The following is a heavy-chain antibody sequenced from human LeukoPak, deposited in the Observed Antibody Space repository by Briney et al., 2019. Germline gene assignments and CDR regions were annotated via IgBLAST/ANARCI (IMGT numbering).Heavy chain of an antibody. CDR3: ARDEYYDYVWGSYRLDY. V-gene: IGHV3-33*01. Sequence: GGSLRLSCAASGFTFSSYGMHWVRQAPGKGLEWVAVIWYDGSNKYYADSVKGRFTISRDNFKNTLYLQMNSLRAEDAAVYYCARDEYYDYVWGSYRLDYWGQGTLVTVSS. D-gene: IGHD3-16*02. J-gene: IGHJ4*02. CDR1: GFTFSSYG. CDR2: IWYDGSNK.